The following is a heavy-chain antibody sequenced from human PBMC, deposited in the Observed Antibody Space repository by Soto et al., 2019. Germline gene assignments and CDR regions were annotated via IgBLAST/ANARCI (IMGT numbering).Heavy chain of an antibody. D-gene: IGHD4-4*01. CDR2: IYQSGST. V-gene: IGHV4-30-2*01. CDR1: GGSISSGGYS. CDR3: ATQSYSNSGAYYYYAMDA. J-gene: IGHJ6*02. Sequence: SETLSLTCAVSGGSISSGGYSWSWIRQPPGKGLEWIGYIYQSGSTYYNPSPKSRVTISVDRSRNQFSLKLSSVTAADTAVYFCATQSYSNSGAYYYYAMDAWGQGTTVTVSS.